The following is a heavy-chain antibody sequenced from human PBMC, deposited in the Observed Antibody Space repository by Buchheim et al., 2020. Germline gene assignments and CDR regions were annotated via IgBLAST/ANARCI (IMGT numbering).Heavy chain of an antibody. Sequence: QVQLQQWGAGLLKPSETLSLTCAVYGGSFSGYYWSWIRQPPGKELEWIGEINHSGSTNYNPSLKSRVTISVDTSKNQFSLKLSSVTAADTAVYYCARGIQLKASLLNWFDPWGQGTL. CDR2: INHSGST. CDR1: GGSFSGYY. CDR3: ARGIQLKASLLNWFDP. V-gene: IGHV4-34*01. J-gene: IGHJ5*02. D-gene: IGHD5-18*01.